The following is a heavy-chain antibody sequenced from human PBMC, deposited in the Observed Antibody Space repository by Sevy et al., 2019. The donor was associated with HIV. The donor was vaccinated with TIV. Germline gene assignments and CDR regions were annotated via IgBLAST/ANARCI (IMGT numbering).Heavy chain of an antibody. V-gene: IGHV4-39*01. CDR1: GDSIRSQSHY. J-gene: IGHJ4*01. CDR2: IYYTGSS. Sequence: SETLSLTCTVSGDSIRSQSHYWAWIRQSPGKGLEWIASIYYTGSSYYNLSLRGRVTISVDTSKELISRKLPSVTAADTAVYFCARQVRFSGVIINHFDYWGHGTLVTVSS. D-gene: IGHD3-3*01. CDR3: ARQVRFSGVIINHFDY.